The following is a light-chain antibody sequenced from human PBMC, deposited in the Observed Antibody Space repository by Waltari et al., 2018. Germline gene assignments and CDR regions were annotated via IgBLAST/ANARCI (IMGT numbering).Light chain of an antibody. CDR1: QRLTKNY. Sequence: LSCRASQRLTKNYLAWYQQKPGQAPRLLIYGASSRAPGIPDRFSGSGSGTDFTLTISRLEPEDFAMYYCQQYGSSVMYTFGQGTKLKIK. J-gene: IGKJ2*01. CDR2: GAS. CDR3: QQYGSSVMYT. V-gene: IGKV3-20*01.